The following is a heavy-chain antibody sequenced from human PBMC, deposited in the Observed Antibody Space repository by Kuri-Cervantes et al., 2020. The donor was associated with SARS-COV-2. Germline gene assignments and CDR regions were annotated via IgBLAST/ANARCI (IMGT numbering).Heavy chain of an antibody. D-gene: IGHD3-16*01. CDR3: ARDLWGSPGYMDV. V-gene: IGHV4-39*07. Sequence: GSLRLSCTVSGGSISSSSYYWGWIRQPPGKGLEWIGSIYYSGSTYYNPSLKSRVTISVDTSKNQFSPKLSSVTAADTAVYYCARDLWGSPGYMDVWGKGTTVTVSS. CDR1: GGSISSSSYY. CDR2: IYYSGST. J-gene: IGHJ6*03.